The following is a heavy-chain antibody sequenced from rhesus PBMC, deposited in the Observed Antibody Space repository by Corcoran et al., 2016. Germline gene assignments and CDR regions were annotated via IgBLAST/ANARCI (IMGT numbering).Heavy chain of an antibody. Sequence: QLQLQESGEGLVKPSETLSLTCAVYGGSISGNYYWSWIRQPPGKGLEWIGDIYGNSASTDYNPSLKNRVTISKDTPKTQFSLKLSAVIAADTAVYYCARDDYKTGYIDLWGPGTPITISS. CDR2: IYGNSAST. V-gene: IGHV4-73*01. CDR3: ARDDYKTGYIDL. CDR1: GGSISGNYY. J-gene: IGHJ2*01. D-gene: IGHD1-44*01.